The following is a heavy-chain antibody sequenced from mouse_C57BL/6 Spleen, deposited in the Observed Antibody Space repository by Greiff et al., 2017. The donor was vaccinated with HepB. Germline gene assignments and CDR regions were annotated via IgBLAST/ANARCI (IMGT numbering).Heavy chain of an antibody. CDR2: IYPGSGST. Sequence: QVQLQQPGAELVKPGASVKMSCKASGYTFTSYWITWVKQRPGQGLEWIGDIYPGSGSTNYNEKFKSKATLTVDTSSSTAYMQLSSLTSEDSAVYYCARSPLYYYGSYYAMDYWGQGTSVTVSS. V-gene: IGHV1-55*01. CDR1: GYTFTSYW. CDR3: ARSPLYYYGSYYAMDY. J-gene: IGHJ4*01. D-gene: IGHD1-1*01.